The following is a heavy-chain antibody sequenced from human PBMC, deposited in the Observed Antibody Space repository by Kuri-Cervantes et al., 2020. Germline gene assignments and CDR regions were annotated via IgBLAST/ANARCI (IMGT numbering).Heavy chain of an antibody. CDR3: ARGLYGVATGTDYYHYMDV. D-gene: IGHD1-1*01. V-gene: IGHV4-34*01. J-gene: IGHJ6*03. Sequence: SETLSLTCAVYGGSFSGYYWSWIRQPPGKGLEWIGEINHSGSTNYNPSLKSRVTISVDTSKNQFSLKLSSVTAADTAVYYCARGLYGVATGTDYYHYMDVWGKGTTVTVSS. CDR2: INHSGST. CDR1: GGSFSGYY.